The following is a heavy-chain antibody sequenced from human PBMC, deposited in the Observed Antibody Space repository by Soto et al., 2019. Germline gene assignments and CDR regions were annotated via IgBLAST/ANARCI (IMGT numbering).Heavy chain of an antibody. CDR1: GGSVSSGSYY. CDR3: ARDLSYSSGGFDY. CDR2: IYYSGST. Sequence: SETLSLTCTVSGGSVSSGSYYWSWIRQPPGKGLEWIGYIYYSGSTNYNPSLKSRVTISVDTSKNQFSLKLSSVTAADTAVYYCARDLSYSSGGFDYWGQGTLVTVSS. D-gene: IGHD6-19*01. J-gene: IGHJ4*02. V-gene: IGHV4-61*01.